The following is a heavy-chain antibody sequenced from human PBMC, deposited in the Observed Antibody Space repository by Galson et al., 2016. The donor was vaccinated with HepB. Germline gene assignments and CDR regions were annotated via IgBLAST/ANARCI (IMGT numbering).Heavy chain of an antibody. Sequence: SLRLSCAASGFTFNQFAMSWFRQAPGKGLEWVSTISLLASTTYYADSVKGRFVISGDNSQSTLHLQMNSLRADDTGVYYCSKDCRGIYGYDLVDYWGQGTLVTVSS. D-gene: IGHD5-12*01. CDR3: SKDCRGIYGYDLVDY. CDR1: GFTFNQFA. J-gene: IGHJ4*02. CDR2: ISLLASTT. V-gene: IGHV3-23*01.